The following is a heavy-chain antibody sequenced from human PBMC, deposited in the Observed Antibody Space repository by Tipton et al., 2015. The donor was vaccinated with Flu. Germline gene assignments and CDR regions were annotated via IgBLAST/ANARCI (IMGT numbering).Heavy chain of an antibody. V-gene: IGHV4-38-2*01. J-gene: IGHJ5*02. CDR1: GDSISSDYF. CDR2: IHRSGST. Sequence: LRLSCAVSGDSISSDYFWDWIRQPPGKGLEWIATIHRSGSTNYNPSLRSRVTISVDTSKNQFSLEMRSVTAADMAVYYCARRDFSNYVSDPKNWFDRWGQGTLVAVSS. CDR3: ARRDFSNYVSDPKNWFDR. D-gene: IGHD4-11*01.